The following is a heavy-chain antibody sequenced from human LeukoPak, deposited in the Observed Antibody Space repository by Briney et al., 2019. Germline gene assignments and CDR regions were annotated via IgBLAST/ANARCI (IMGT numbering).Heavy chain of an antibody. CDR3: AREAEGDGSGERQGPRAYFDY. Sequence: PSQTLSPTCTVSGGSISSGDYYWRWIRQPPGKGLEWIVYIYYSGSTYYNPSVKSRVTISVDTSKNQFSLKLSSVTAADTAVYYCAREAEGDGSGERQGPRAYFDYWGQGTLVTVSS. D-gene: IGHD3-10*01. CDR2: IYYSGST. V-gene: IGHV4-30-4*01. J-gene: IGHJ4*02. CDR1: GGSISSGDYY.